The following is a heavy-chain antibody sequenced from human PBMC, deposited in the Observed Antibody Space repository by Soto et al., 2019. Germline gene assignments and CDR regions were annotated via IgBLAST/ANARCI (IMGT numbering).Heavy chain of an antibody. CDR3: ARVHDYGDEAIDY. J-gene: IGHJ4*02. CDR1: GFSLSNARMG. Sequence: QVTLKESGPVLVKPTETLTLTCTVSGFSLSNARMGVSWIRQPPGKALEWLAHIFSNDEKSYSPSLKSRLTISKDTSKSQVVLTMTNMDPVDTATYYCARVHDYGDEAIDYWGQGTLVTVSS. CDR2: IFSNDEK. D-gene: IGHD4-17*01. V-gene: IGHV2-26*01.